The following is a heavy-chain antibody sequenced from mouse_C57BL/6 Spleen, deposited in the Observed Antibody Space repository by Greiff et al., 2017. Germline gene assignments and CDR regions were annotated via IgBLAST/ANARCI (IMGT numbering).Heavy chain of an antibody. CDR3: ARGNYGSSYWYFDV. J-gene: IGHJ1*03. Sequence: QVQLQQPGAELVRPGSSVKLSCKASGYTFTSYWMDWVKQRPGQGLEWIGNIYPSDSETHYNQEFKDKATLTVDKSSSTAYMQLSSLTSEDSAVYDCARGNYGSSYWYFDVWGTGTTVTVSS. D-gene: IGHD1-1*01. V-gene: IGHV1-61*01. CDR1: GYTFTSYW. CDR2: IYPSDSET.